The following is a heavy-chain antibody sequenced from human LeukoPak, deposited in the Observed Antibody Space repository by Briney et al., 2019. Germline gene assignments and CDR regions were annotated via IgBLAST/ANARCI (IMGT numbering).Heavy chain of an antibody. V-gene: IGHV3-48*03. CDR2: ISSSGNTI. D-gene: IGHD6-19*01. CDR1: GFTFSSYE. J-gene: IGHJ4*02. Sequence: GGSLRLSCAASGFTFSSYEMHWVRQAPGKGLEWVSYISSSGNTIYYADSVKGRFTISRDNAKNSLYLQMNSLRAEDTAVYYCAREHSTDWHHGYWGQGTLVTVSS. CDR3: AREHSTDWHHGY.